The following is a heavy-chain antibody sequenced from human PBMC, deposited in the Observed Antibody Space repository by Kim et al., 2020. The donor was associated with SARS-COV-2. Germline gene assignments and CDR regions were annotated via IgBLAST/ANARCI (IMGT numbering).Heavy chain of an antibody. D-gene: IGHD2-2*01. CDR3: ARGGVVPAAIYYYYGMDV. CDR1: GGTFSSYA. CDR2: IIPIFGTA. Sequence: SVKVSCKASGGTFSSYAISWVRQAPGQGLEWMGGIIPIFGTANYAQKFQGRVTITADESTSTAYMELSSLRSEDTAVYYCARGGVVPAAIYYYYGMDVWGQGTTVTVSS. V-gene: IGHV1-69*13. J-gene: IGHJ6*02.